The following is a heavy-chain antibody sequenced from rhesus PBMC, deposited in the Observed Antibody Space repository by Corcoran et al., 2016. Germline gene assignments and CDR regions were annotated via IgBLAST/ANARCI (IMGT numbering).Heavy chain of an antibody. Sequence: QVQLQESGPGLVKPSETLSLTCAVSGGSISSGYYYWSWIRQPPGKGLDWIGYITYSVRTSSTPSLKSRVTISRDTSKNQFSLKLSSVTAADTAVYYCAALLDYWGQGVLVTVSS. D-gene: IGHD1-26*01. CDR2: ITYSVRT. J-gene: IGHJ4*01. V-gene: IGHV4-122*02. CDR3: AALLDY. CDR1: GGSISSGYYY.